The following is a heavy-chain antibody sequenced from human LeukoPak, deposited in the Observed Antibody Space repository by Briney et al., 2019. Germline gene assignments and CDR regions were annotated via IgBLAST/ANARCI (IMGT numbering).Heavy chain of an antibody. CDR2: IRYDGSNK. V-gene: IGHV3-30*02. J-gene: IGHJ4*02. D-gene: IGHD3-3*01. Sequence: GGSLRLSCAASGFTFSSYGMHWVRQAPGKGLEWVAFIRYDGSNKYYADSVKGRFTISRDNSKNTLYLQMNSLRAEDTAVYYSAKGYTIFQPYYFDYWGQGTLVTVSS. CDR1: GFTFSSYG. CDR3: AKGYTIFQPYYFDY.